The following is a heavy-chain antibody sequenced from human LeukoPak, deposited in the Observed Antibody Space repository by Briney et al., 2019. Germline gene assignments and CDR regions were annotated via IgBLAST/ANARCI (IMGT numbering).Heavy chain of an antibody. Sequence: ASVKVSCKASGFTFIDYGISWVRQAPGQGLEWMGWISPYNGNTNYAQKVQDRVTMTTDTSTSTAYMGLRSLRSDDTAVYYCARESTTFDYWGQGTLVTVSS. V-gene: IGHV1-18*04. CDR2: ISPYNGNT. D-gene: IGHD1-1*01. CDR1: GFTFIDYG. J-gene: IGHJ4*02. CDR3: ARESTTFDY.